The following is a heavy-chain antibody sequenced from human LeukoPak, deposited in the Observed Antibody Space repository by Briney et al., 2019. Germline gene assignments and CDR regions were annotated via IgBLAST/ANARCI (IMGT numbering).Heavy chain of an antibody. CDR2: IKHDGSEK. D-gene: IGHD3-10*01. Sequence: GGSLRLSCAASGFTFSNHCMSWVRQAPAQGLERVANIKHDGSEKYYVDPVKGRFTISRDNAKNSLYLQLNSLRAEYTAVYYCATDWGFGELFSRFHYWGQGTLVTVSS. CDR1: GFTFSNHC. V-gene: IGHV3-7*03. J-gene: IGHJ4*02. CDR3: ATDWGFGELFSRFHY.